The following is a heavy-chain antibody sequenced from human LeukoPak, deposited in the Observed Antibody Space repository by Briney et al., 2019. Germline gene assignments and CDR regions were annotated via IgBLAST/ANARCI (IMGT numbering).Heavy chain of an antibody. CDR2: ISWNSNNI. V-gene: IGHV3-9*01. Sequence: GGXLRLSCAASGFTFDDYAMHWVRQAPGKGLEWVSGISWNSNNIVCADSVKGRFTISRDNAKNSLYLQMNSLRAEDTAFYYCAKDGGSGGYNYNYMDVWGKGTTVTVSS. CDR3: AKDGGSGGYNYNYMDV. D-gene: IGHD3-10*01. CDR1: GFTFDDYA. J-gene: IGHJ6*03.